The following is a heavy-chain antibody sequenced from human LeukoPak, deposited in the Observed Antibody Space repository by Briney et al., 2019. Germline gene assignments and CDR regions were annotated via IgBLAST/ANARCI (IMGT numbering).Heavy chain of an antibody. CDR2: ISSSSSTI. J-gene: IGHJ1*01. D-gene: IGHD6-19*01. CDR1: GFTFSSYS. CDR3: ARDSGYSSGWPQYFQH. V-gene: IGHV3-48*01. Sequence: PGGSLRLSCAASGFTFSSYSMTWVRQAPGKGLEWVSYISSSSSTIYYADSVKGRFTISRDNSKNTLYLQMNSLRAEDTAVYYCARDSGYSSGWPQYFQHWGQGTLVTVSS.